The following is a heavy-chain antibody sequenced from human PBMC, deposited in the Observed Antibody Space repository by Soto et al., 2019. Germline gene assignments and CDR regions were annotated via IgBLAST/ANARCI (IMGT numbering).Heavy chain of an antibody. V-gene: IGHV4-39*01. CDR2: IYYSGST. Sequence: SETLSLTCTVSGGSISSSSYYWGWIRQPPGKGLEWIGSIYYSGSTYYNPSLKSRVTISVDTSKNQFSLKLSSVTAADTAVYYCASCITMVRGVIIWSYFDYWGQGTLVTVSS. J-gene: IGHJ4*02. CDR1: GGSISSSSYY. D-gene: IGHD3-10*01. CDR3: ASCITMVRGVIIWSYFDY.